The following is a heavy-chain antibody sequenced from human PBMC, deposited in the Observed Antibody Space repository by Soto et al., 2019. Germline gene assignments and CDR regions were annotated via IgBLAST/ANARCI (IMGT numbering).Heavy chain of an antibody. CDR3: AKVRANWDNLYYFDY. V-gene: IGHV3-23*01. J-gene: IGHJ4*02. CDR2: ISGSGGST. CDR1: GFTFSSYA. D-gene: IGHD7-27*01. Sequence: GGSQRLSCAASGFTFSSYAMSWVRQAPGKGLEWVSAISGSGGSTYYADSVKGRFTISRDNSKNTLYLQMNSLRAEDTAVYYCAKVRANWDNLYYFDYWGQGTLVTVSS.